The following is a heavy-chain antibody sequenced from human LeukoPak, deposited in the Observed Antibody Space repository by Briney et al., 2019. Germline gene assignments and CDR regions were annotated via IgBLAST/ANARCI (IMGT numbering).Heavy chain of an antibody. J-gene: IGHJ4*02. CDR2: FYYSGST. Sequence: SETLCLTCTVFGGSIRGYHWSWIRQPPGKGLEWIGHFYYSGSTNFNPSLKSRVTISGDTSKNQFSLKLSSVTAADTAVYYCARGDYGDYGDYWGQGTLVTVSS. CDR3: ARGDYGDYGDY. V-gene: IGHV4-59*08. CDR1: GGSIRGYH. D-gene: IGHD4-17*01.